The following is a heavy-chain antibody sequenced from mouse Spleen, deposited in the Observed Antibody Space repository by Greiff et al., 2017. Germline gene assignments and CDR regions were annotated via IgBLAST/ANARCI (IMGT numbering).Heavy chain of an antibody. V-gene: IGHV5-9*01. Sequence: EVHLVESGGGLVKPGGSLKLSCAASGFTFSSYTMSWVRQTPEKRLEWVATISGGGGNTYYPDSVKGRFTISRDNAKNTLYLQMSSLRSEDTALYYCARHRGNYAMDYWGQGTSVTVSS. D-gene: IGHD3-1*01. CDR2: ISGGGGNT. J-gene: IGHJ4*01. CDR1: GFTFSSYT. CDR3: ARHRGNYAMDY.